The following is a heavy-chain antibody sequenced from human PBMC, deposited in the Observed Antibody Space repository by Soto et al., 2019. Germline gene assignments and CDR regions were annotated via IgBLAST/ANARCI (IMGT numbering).Heavy chain of an antibody. J-gene: IGHJ6*02. D-gene: IGHD5-18*01. Sequence: PGGSLRLSCAASGFTFSSYSMNWVRQAPGKGLEWVSSISSSSSYIYYADSVKGRFTISRDNAKNSLYLQMNSPREEDTAVDYCARVMGYSSGYGNYYGIDVWGQGTTGTVS. V-gene: IGHV3-21*01. CDR1: GFTFSSYS. CDR3: ARVMGYSSGYGNYYGIDV. CDR2: ISSSSSYI.